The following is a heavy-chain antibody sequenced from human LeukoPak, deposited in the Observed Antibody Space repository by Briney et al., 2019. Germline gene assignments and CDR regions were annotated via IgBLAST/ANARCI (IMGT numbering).Heavy chain of an antibody. J-gene: IGHJ4*02. V-gene: IGHV3-30-3*01. CDR1: GFTFSSYA. D-gene: IGHD3-10*02. CDR2: ISYDGSIK. CDR3: ARDLSNVPGQY. Sequence: PGGSLRLSCAASGFTFSSYAMHGVRQAPGKGLEGVAVISYDGSIKYYAGSVKGRFTISTDISKSTLSLQMNSLRPEDTALYYCARDLSNVPGQYWGQGTLVTVSS.